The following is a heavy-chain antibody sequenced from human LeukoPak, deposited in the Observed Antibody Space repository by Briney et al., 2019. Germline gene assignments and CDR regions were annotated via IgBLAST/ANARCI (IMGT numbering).Heavy chain of an antibody. CDR2: IKQDGSEK. CDR1: GFTFSSYW. CDR3: ARVRGGSYWDYFDY. D-gene: IGHD1-26*01. J-gene: IGHJ4*02. Sequence: GGSPRLSCAASGFTFSSYWMSWVRQAPGKGLEWVANIKQDGSEKYYVDSVKGRFTISRDNAKNSLYLQMNSLRAEETAVYYCARVRGGSYWDYFDYWGQGTLVTVSS. V-gene: IGHV3-7*01.